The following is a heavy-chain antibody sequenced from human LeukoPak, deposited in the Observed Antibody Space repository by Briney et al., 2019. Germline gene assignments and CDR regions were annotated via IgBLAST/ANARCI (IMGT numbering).Heavy chain of an antibody. CDR2: ISWNSGSI. D-gene: IGHD5-24*01. V-gene: IGHV3-9*01. J-gene: IGHJ4*02. Sequence: PGGSLRLSCAASGFTFDDYAMHWVRQAPGKGLEWVSGISWNSGSIGYADSVKGRFTISRDNAKNSLYLQMNSLRAEDTALYYCAKDKEGGDGYPIGNWGQGTLVTVSS. CDR1: GFTFDDYA. CDR3: AKDKEGGDGYPIGN.